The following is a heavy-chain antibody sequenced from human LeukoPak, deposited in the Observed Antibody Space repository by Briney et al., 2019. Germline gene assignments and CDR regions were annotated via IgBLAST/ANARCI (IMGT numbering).Heavy chain of an antibody. CDR1: GFTFSSYA. CDR3: AKGSSGWYYYFDY. Sequence: PGGSLRLSCAASGFTFSSYAMSWVRQAPGKGLEWVSAISGSGGSTYYADSVKGRFTISRDNSKNTLYLQMNSLRAEDTAAYYCAKGSSGWYYYFDYWGQGTLVTVSS. CDR2: ISGSGGST. J-gene: IGHJ4*02. V-gene: IGHV3-23*01. D-gene: IGHD6-19*01.